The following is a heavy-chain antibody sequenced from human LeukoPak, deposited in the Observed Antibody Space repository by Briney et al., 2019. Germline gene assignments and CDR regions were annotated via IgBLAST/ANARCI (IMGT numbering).Heavy chain of an antibody. J-gene: IGHJ4*02. CDR2: INHSGST. CDR3: ARNAPSYIQLWQIYYFDY. V-gene: IGHV4-34*01. CDR1: GGSFSGYY. D-gene: IGHD5-18*01. Sequence: PSETLSLTCAVYGGSFSGYYWSWIRQPPGKGLEWIGEINHSGSTNYNPSLKSRVTISVDTSKNQFSLKLSSVTAADTAVYYCARNAPSYIQLWQIYYFDYWGQGTLVTVSS.